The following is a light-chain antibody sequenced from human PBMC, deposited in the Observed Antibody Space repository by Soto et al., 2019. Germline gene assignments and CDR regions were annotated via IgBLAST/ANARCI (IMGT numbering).Light chain of an antibody. CDR1: SSNIGAGYD. CDR3: QSYDHSLSGSVI. J-gene: IGLJ2*01. Sequence: QSVLTQPPSVSGAPGQRVTISCTGSSSNIGAGYDVHWYQQVPGTAPKLLMYGNTNRPSGVPDRFSGSKSGTSASLAITGLQAEDEADYYCQSYDHSLSGSVIFGGGTKVTVL. V-gene: IGLV1-40*01. CDR2: GNT.